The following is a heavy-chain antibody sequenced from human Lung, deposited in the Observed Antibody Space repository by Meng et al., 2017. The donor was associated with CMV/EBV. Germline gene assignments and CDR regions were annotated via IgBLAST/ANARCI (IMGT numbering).Heavy chain of an antibody. CDR2: FIPIFGTP. Sequence: SXXVSCKASGGTFSNYPVSWVRHAPGLGLELMGGFIPIFGTPNYAQKFQGRLTITTDESTSTAYMALNSLRSEGTAVYYCATEGPLNWFDRWGQGTLVTVSS. J-gene: IGHJ5*02. V-gene: IGHV1-69*05. CDR3: ATEGPLNWFDR. CDR1: GGTFSNYP.